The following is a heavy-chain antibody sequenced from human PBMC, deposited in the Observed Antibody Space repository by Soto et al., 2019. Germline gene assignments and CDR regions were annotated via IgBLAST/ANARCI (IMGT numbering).Heavy chain of an antibody. CDR3: ARSGFYGSGSRPYVFDS. Sequence: QVQLVQSGAEVKKPGASVKVSCQASGYTFSTYGISWVRQAPGQGLEWMGWISGHGVNSNYAQRLQGRVTVTTDTSTSTAYMELRNLRSDDTAVHYCARSGFYGSGSRPYVFDSWGQGTLVTVSS. V-gene: IGHV1-18*01. CDR1: GYTFSTYG. J-gene: IGHJ4*02. CDR2: ISGHGVNS. D-gene: IGHD3-10*01.